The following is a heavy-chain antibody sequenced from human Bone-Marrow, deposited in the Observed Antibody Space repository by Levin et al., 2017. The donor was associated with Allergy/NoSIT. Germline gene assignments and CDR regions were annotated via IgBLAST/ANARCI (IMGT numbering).Heavy chain of an antibody. V-gene: IGHV3-30*18. CDR3: AKDTGAGRFGELLDY. Sequence: GGSLRLSCAASGFTFSSYGMHWVRQAPGKGLEWVAVISYDGSNKYYADSVKGRFTISRDNSKNTLYLQMNSLRAEDTAVYYCAKDTGAGRFGELLDYWGQGTLVTVSS. CDR1: GFTFSSYG. D-gene: IGHD3-10*01. J-gene: IGHJ4*02. CDR2: ISYDGSNK.